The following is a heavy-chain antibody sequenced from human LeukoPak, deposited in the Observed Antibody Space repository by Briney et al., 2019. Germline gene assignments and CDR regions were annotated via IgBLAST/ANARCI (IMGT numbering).Heavy chain of an antibody. J-gene: IGHJ6*03. D-gene: IGHD6-13*01. V-gene: IGHV4-34*01. CDR1: GGSFSDYY. CDR2: INHSGST. CDR3: ARVKAAAGVYYYYMDV. Sequence: PSETLSLTCAVYGGSFSDYYWSWIRQPPGKGLEWIGEINHSGSTNYNPSLKSRVTISVDTSKNQFSLKLNSVTAADTAVYYCARVKAAAGVYYYYMDVWGKGTTATVSS.